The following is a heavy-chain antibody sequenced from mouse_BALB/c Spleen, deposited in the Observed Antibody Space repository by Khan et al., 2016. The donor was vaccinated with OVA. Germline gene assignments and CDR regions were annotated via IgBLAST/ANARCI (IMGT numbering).Heavy chain of an antibody. CDR1: GYTFTTYW. CDR2: INPTSGCT. CDR3: GTDRIDY. Sequence: VQLQQSGAELAKPAASVKMSCTASGYTFTTYWMYWVKQRFGQGLEWIGYINPTSGCTDYNQKLKDKATLTADKSSSPAYMQLSCLTADDSAVYCGGTDRIDYWGQGTTLTVSS. V-gene: IGHV1-7*01. J-gene: IGHJ2*01.